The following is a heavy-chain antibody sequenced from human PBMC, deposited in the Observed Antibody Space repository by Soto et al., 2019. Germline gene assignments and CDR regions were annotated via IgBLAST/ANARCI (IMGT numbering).Heavy chain of an antibody. V-gene: IGHV1-3*01. CDR3: ARDGEGCSGGSCSYYYYYYGMDV. Sequence: ASVKVSCKASGYTFTSYAMHWVRQAPGQRLEWMGWINAGNGNTKYSQKFQGRVTITRDTSASTAYMELSSLRSEDTAVYYCARDGEGCSGGSCSYYYYYYGMDVWGQGTTVTVSS. J-gene: IGHJ6*02. CDR2: INAGNGNT. D-gene: IGHD2-15*01. CDR1: GYTFTSYA.